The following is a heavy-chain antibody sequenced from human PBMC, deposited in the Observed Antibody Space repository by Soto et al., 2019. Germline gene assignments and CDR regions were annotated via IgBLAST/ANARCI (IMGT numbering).Heavy chain of an antibody. CDR1: GFTLTSSA. V-gene: IGHV1-58*01. CDR2: IVVGSGNT. D-gene: IGHD6-6*01. J-gene: IGHJ5*02. Sequence: QMQLVQSGPEVKKPGTSVKGSCKASGFTLTSSAVQWVRQARGQRLEWIGWIVVGSGNTNYAQKFQERVTINRDMSTSTAYMELSSLRSENTAVYYFAAGYGRSIAARQPWGQGTMVTDSS. CDR3: AAGYGRSIAARQP.